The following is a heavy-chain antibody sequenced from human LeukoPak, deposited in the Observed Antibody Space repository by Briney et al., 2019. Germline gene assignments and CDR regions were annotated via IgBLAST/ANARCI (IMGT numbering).Heavy chain of an antibody. D-gene: IGHD1-26*01. CDR3: ARGQIVYSGSYSEY. V-gene: IGHV3-64*01. Sequence: PGGTLRLSCAASGFTFSNYAMHWVRQTPGKGLQYVSVKSSNGGSTYYANSVKDRFTISRDNYKHTLYLQMGRLTAEDMGVYYCARGQIVYSGSYSEYWGQGTLVTVSS. CDR2: KSSNGGST. CDR1: GFTFSNYA. J-gene: IGHJ4*02.